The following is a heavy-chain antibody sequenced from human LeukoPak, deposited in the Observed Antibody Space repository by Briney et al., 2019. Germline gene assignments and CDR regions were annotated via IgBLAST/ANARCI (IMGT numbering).Heavy chain of an antibody. J-gene: IGHJ4*02. CDR2: IYYRST. Sequence: SETLSLTCTVSGVSISSYYWSWIRQPPGKGLEWIGYIYYRSTNYNPSLKSRVTISIDTSKNQLSLKLRSVTVADTAVYYCARRYENDDYDYAHLDYGGQGTLVTVSS. CDR3: ARRYENDDYDYAHLDY. V-gene: IGHV4-59*08. CDR1: GVSISSYY. D-gene: IGHD3-16*01.